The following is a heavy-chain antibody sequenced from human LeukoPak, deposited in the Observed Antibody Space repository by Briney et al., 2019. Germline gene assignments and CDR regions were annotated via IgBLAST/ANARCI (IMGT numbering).Heavy chain of an antibody. Sequence: SGPTLVNPTQTLTLTCSFSGFSLSTSGMGVGWIRQPPGKALGWLALIYWNDDKSYSPSLKSRLTITKDTSKNQVVLTMTNMDPVDTATYYCGHQTWGSSVDYWGQGTLVTVSS. D-gene: IGHD5/OR15-5a*01. CDR2: IYWNDDK. V-gene: IGHV2-5*01. CDR3: GHQTWGSSVDY. CDR1: GFSLSTSGMG. J-gene: IGHJ4*02.